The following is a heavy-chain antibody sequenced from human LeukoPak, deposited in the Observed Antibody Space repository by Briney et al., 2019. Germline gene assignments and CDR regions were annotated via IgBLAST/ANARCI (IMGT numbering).Heavy chain of an antibody. CDR1: GGSISSGSYY. CDR3: ARGGRTYYYDSSGYYSDF. V-gene: IGHV4-61*02. J-gene: IGHJ4*02. CDR2: IYTSGST. Sequence: SETLSLTCTVSGGSISSGSYYWSWLRQPAGKGLEWVGRIYTSGSTNYNPPLKSRVTISVDTSKNQFSLKLSSVTAADTAVYYCARGGRTYYYDSSGYYSDFWGQGALVTVSS. D-gene: IGHD3-22*01.